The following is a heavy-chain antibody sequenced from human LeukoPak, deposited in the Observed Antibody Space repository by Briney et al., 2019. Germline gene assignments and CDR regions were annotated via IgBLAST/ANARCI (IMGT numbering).Heavy chain of an antibody. Sequence: GGSLRLSCAASGFTFSSYWMHWVRQAPGKGLVWVSRINSDGSSTSYADSVKGRFTISRDNAKNSLYLQMNSLSAEDTAVYYCARGYDYGTHFQHWGQGTLVTVSS. J-gene: IGHJ1*01. CDR1: GFTFSSYW. D-gene: IGHD4-17*01. CDR2: INSDGSST. CDR3: ARGYDYGTHFQH. V-gene: IGHV3-74*01.